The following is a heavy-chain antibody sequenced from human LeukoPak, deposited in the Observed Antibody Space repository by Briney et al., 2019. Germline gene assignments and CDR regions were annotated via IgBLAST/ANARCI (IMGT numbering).Heavy chain of an antibody. CDR2: ISYDGSNE. CDR3: ARADYGDYGAY. D-gene: IGHD4-17*01. V-gene: IGHV3-30-3*01. J-gene: IGHJ4*02. CDR1: GFTFITYA. Sequence: GSSLTLSCAASGFTFITYAMHWVRQAPGKGLEWVAVISYDGSNEYYVDSVKGRFTISRDNSKNILYLQMNSLRAEDTAVYYCARADYGDYGAYWGQGTLVTVSS.